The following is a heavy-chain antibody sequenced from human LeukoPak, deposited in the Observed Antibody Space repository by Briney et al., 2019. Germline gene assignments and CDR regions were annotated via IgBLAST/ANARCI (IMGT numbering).Heavy chain of an antibody. CDR2: IYYSGST. J-gene: IGHJ4*02. CDR1: GASISSSSYY. D-gene: IGHD3-22*01. Sequence: SETLSLTCTVSGASISSSSYYWGWIRQIRQPPGKGLEWIGSIYYSGSTYYNPSLKSRVTISVDTSKNQFSLRLSSVTAADTAMYYCARHRQYYYDSVDYWGQGTLVTVSS. V-gene: IGHV4-39*01. CDR3: ARHRQYYYDSVDY.